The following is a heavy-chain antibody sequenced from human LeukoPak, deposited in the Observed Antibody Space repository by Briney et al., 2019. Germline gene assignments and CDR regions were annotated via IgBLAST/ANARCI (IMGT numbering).Heavy chain of an antibody. Sequence: SQTLSLTCAISGDSVSSNSVTWNWIRQSPSRGLEWRGRTYYRHTWYNDYAVSVRGRITVNPDTSKNQFSLHLNSVTPEDTAVYYCARRLTQYDCFDPWGQGILVTVSS. CDR3: ARRLTQYDCFDP. D-gene: IGHD2-2*01. CDR2: TYYRHTWYN. CDR1: GDSVSSNSVT. V-gene: IGHV6-1*01. J-gene: IGHJ5*02.